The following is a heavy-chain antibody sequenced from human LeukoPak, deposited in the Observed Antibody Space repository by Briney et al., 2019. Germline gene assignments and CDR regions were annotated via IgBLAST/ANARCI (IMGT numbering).Heavy chain of an antibody. CDR1: GGSISSYY. CDR3: ARARGYSRTHSSHPLNFDY. D-gene: IGHD6-13*01. Sequence: SETLSLTCTVSGGSISSYYWSWIRQPPGKGLEWIGYIYYSGSTNYNPYRKSRFTISVDTSKNQFSLQLSSVTAADTAVYYCARARGYSRTHSSHPLNFDYWGQGTLVTVSS. CDR2: IYYSGST. V-gene: IGHV4-59*01. J-gene: IGHJ4*02.